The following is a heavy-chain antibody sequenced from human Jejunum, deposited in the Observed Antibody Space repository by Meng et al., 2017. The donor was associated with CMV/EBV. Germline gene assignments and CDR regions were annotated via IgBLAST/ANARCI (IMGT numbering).Heavy chain of an antibody. D-gene: IGHD1-26*01. J-gene: IGHJ4*02. V-gene: IGHV1-2*02. CDR1: EYTYTDYY. CDR3: AKDGGSYLDYYFDY. CDR2: INPNTGDT. Sequence: EYTYTDYYMQWVRQAPGQGLEWMGWINPNTGDTNYAQKFQGRVTMTRDMSINTVYMELTRLRSDDTAVYYCAKDGGSYLDYYFDYWGQGTLVTVSS.